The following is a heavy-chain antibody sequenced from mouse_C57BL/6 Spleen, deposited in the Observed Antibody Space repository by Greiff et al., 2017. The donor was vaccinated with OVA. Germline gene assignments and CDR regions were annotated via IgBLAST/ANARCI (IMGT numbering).Heavy chain of an antibody. Sequence: VQRVESGPGLVQPSQSLSITCTVSGFSLTSYGVHWVRQSPGKGLEWLGVIWSGGSTDYNAAFIYRLSISKDNSKSQVFFKMNSLQADDTAIYYCASYDGYSYAMDDWGQGTSVTVSS. V-gene: IGHV2-2*01. CDR3: ASYDGYSYAMDD. CDR1: GFSLTSYG. J-gene: IGHJ4*01. D-gene: IGHD2-3*01. CDR2: IWSGGST.